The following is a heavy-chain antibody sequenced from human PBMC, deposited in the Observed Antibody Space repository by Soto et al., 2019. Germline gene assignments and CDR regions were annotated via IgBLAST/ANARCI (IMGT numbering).Heavy chain of an antibody. V-gene: IGHV1-46*01. CDR3: ARDPQTYYYDSSGYFDY. D-gene: IGHD3-22*01. CDR1: GYTFTSYY. J-gene: IGHJ4*02. CDR2: INPSGGST. Sequence: ASVKVSCKASGYTFTSYYMHWVRQAPGQGLEWMGIINPSGGSTSYAQKFQGRVTMTRDTSTSTVYMELSSLRSEDTAVYYCARDPQTYYYDSSGYFDYWGQGTLVTVSS.